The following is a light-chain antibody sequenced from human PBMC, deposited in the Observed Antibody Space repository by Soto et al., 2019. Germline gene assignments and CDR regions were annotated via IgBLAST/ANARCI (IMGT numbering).Light chain of an antibody. CDR1: QTISSW. J-gene: IGKJ1*01. Sequence: DIQMTQSPSTLSGSVGDRVTITCRASQTISSWLAWYQQKPGIAPKLLIYGASRLQSGVPSRFSGSESGTDFTLTISSLQPEDFATYYCQQSYSIPWTFGQGTKVDI. CDR2: GAS. CDR3: QQSYSIPWT. V-gene: IGKV1-39*01.